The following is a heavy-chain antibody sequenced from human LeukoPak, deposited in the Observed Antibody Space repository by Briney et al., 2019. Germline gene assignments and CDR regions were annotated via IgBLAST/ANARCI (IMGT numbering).Heavy chain of an antibody. V-gene: IGHV3-21*01. CDR1: GFPFSSYG. CDR3: ARAPRPSSFDY. J-gene: IGHJ4*02. Sequence: GGSLRLSCAASGFPFSSYGMHWVRQAPGKGLEWVSSISSSSSYIYYADSVKGRFTISRDNAKNSLYLQMNSLRAEDTAVYYCARAPRPSSFDYWGQGTLVTVSS. CDR2: ISSSSSYI.